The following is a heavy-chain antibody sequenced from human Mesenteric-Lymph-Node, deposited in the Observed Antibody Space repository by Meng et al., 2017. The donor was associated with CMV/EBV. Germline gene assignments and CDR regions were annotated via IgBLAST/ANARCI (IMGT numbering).Heavy chain of an antibody. J-gene: IGHJ4*02. CDR1: GGTFSRQT. CDR3: ARVSDTLTWSGDH. Sequence: SVKVSCKASGGTFSRQTISWVRQGPGQGLEWVGRIIPMVGIPTYAQKFQGRVTITADKSTSAAYMELSGLTSEDTAIYYCARVSDTLTWSGDHWGQGTLVTVSS. D-gene: IGHD1-1*01. V-gene: IGHV1-69*02. CDR2: IIPMVGIP.